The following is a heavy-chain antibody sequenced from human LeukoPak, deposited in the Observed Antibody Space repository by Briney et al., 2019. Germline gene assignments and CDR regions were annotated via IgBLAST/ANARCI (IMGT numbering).Heavy chain of an antibody. D-gene: IGHD3-3*01. CDR1: GFTFSSYA. V-gene: IGHV3-30*01. J-gene: IGHJ4*02. CDR3: ARETYYDFWSGYFHY. Sequence: PGGSLRLSCAASGFTFSSYAMHWVRQAPGKGLEWVAVISYDGSNKYYADSVKGRFTISRDNSKNTLYLQMNSLRPEDTAVYYCARETYYDFWSGYFHYWGQGTLVTVSS. CDR2: ISYDGSNK.